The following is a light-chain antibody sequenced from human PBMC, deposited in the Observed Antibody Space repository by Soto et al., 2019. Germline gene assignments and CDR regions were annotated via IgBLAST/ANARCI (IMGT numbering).Light chain of an antibody. CDR3: SSYSRNTLHV. V-gene: IGLV2-14*01. CDR2: EVS. Sequence: QSALTQPASVSGSPGQSITICCTGTSSDVGNYNSVSWYQQYPGKAPKLMIHEVSNRPSGVSNRFSGSKSGNTASLTISGLQAEVEADYYFSSYSRNTLHVFGTGTKLTVL. CDR1: SSDVGNYNS. J-gene: IGLJ1*01.